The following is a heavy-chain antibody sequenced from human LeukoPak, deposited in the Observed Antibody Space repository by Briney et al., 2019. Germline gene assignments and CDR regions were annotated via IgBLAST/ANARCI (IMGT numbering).Heavy chain of an antibody. D-gene: IGHD6-19*01. J-gene: IGHJ4*02. CDR1: GFTFSSYW. V-gene: IGHV3-7*01. Sequence: QPGGSLRLSCAASGFTFSSYWMSWVRQAPGKGLEWVANIKQDGSEKYYVDSVKGRFTISRDNAKNSLYLQMNSLRAEDTAVYYCARDQRQWLVPDYFDYWGQGTLVTVSS. CDR2: IKQDGSEK. CDR3: ARDQRQWLVPDYFDY.